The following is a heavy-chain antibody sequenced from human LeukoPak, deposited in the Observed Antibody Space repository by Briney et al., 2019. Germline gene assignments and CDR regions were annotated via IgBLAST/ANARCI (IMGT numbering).Heavy chain of an antibody. J-gene: IGHJ4*02. D-gene: IGHD3-10*01. CDR1: GYTFTSYY. V-gene: IGHV1-46*01. CDR2: INPSGGST. Sequence: ASVKVSCKASGYTFTSYYMHWVRQAPGQGLEWMGIINPSGGSTSYAQKFQGRVTMTRDTSTSTVYMELSSLRSEDTAVYYCARACYYGSGSYYNGNYFDYWGQGTLVTVSS. CDR3: ARACYYGSGSYYNGNYFDY.